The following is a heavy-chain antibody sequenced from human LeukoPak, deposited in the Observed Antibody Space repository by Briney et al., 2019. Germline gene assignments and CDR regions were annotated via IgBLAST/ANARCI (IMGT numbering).Heavy chain of an antibody. CDR3: ARGLEYYDILTGYADDAFDI. CDR1: GYTFTGYY. Sequence: ASVKVSCKASGYTFTGYYMHWVRQAPGQGLEWMGWINPNSGGTNYAQKFQGRVTMTRDTSISTAYMELSRLRSDDTAVYYCARGLEYYDILTGYADDAFDIWGQGTMVTVSS. D-gene: IGHD3-9*01. J-gene: IGHJ3*02. CDR2: INPNSGGT. V-gene: IGHV1-2*02.